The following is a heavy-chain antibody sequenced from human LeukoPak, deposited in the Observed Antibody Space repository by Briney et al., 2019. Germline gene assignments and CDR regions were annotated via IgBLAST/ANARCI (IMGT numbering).Heavy chain of an antibody. J-gene: IGHJ3*02. CDR1: GGTFSSYT. CDR2: XXXXXXIA. CDR3: ASRLGYCSSTSCYPDDAFDI. V-gene: IGHV1-69*02. D-gene: IGHD2-2*01. Sequence: SVKVSCKASGGTFSSYTISWVRQAPGQGXXXXXXXXXXXXIANYAXKXXGXVTITADKSTSTAYMELSSLRSEDTAVYYCASRLGYCSSTSCYPDDAFDIWGQGTMVTVSS.